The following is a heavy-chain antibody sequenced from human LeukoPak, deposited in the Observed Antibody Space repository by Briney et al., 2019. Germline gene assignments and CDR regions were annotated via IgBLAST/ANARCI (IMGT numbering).Heavy chain of an antibody. CDR2: INPNSGNT. Sequence: ASVKVSCKASGYTFTGYYMHWVRQAPGQGLEWMGRINPNSGNTNYAQKLQGRVTMTTDTSTSTAYMELRSLRSDDTAVYYCARDQGPYYYDSSGSGFDPWGQGTLVTVSS. CDR1: GYTFTGYY. CDR3: ARDQGPYYYDSSGSGFDP. D-gene: IGHD3-22*01. V-gene: IGHV1-2*06. J-gene: IGHJ5*02.